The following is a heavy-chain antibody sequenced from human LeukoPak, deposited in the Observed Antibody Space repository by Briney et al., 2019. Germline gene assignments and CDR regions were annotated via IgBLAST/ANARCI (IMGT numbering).Heavy chain of an antibody. CDR3: AKGLGGGYWYYFDY. D-gene: IGHD5-18*01. CDR2: ISWNSGSI. J-gene: IGHJ4*02. Sequence: PGGSLRLSCAASGFTFDDYAMHWVRQAPGKGLEWVSGISWNSGSIGYADSVKGRFTISRDNAKNSLYLQMNSLRAEDTASYYCAKGLGGGYWYYFDYWGQGTLVTVSS. V-gene: IGHV3-9*01. CDR1: GFTFDDYA.